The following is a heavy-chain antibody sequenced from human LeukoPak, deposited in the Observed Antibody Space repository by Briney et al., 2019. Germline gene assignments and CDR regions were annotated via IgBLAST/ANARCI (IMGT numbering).Heavy chain of an antibody. Sequence: ASVKVSFKASGYTFTGYYMHWVRQAPGQGLEWMGWINPNSGGTNYAQKFQGRVTMTRDTSISTAYMELSRLRSDDTAVYYCARDLADILTGYAYRGQGTLVTVSS. CDR3: ARDLADILTGYAY. CDR1: GYTFTGYY. V-gene: IGHV1-2*02. J-gene: IGHJ4*02. CDR2: INPNSGGT. D-gene: IGHD3-9*01.